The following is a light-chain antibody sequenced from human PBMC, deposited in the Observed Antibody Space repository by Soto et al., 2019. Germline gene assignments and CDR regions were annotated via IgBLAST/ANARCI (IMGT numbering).Light chain of an antibody. CDR1: SSDVGGYNY. V-gene: IGLV2-14*01. CDR2: DVS. Sequence: QSVLTQPASVPGSPGQSITISCTGTSSDVGGYNYVSWYQQHPGKAPKLMIYDVSNRPSGVSNRFSGSKSGNTASLTISGFQAEDEADYYCSSYTSSSTLYVFGTGTKVTVL. CDR3: SSYTSSSTLYV. J-gene: IGLJ1*01.